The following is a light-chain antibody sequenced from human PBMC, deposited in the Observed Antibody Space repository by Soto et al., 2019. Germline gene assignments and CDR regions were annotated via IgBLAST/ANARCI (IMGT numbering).Light chain of an antibody. CDR2: GAS. J-gene: IGKJ5*01. Sequence: EIVMTQSPATLSVSPGAPDPLSCRASQNINIGLAWYRQKPGQAPRLLIYGASTRATGTPARFSGSGSGTDFTLTISSLQSEDFALYYCQQYNRWPLITFGQGTRLEIK. V-gene: IGKV3D-15*01. CDR1: QNINIG. CDR3: QQYNRWPLIT.